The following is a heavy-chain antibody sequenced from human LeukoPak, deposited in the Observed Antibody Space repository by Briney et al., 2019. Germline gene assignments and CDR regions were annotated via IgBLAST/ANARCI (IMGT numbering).Heavy chain of an antibody. J-gene: IGHJ3*02. D-gene: IGHD3-9*01. CDR1: GYTFTSYD. CDR2: MNPNSGNT. Sequence: ASVKVSCKASGYTFTSYDINWVRQATGQGLEWVAWMNPNSGNTGYAQKFQGRVTITRNTSISTAYMELSSLRSEDTAVYYCARGGLRYFDQEAFDIWGQGTMVTVSS. V-gene: IGHV1-8*03. CDR3: ARGGLRYFDQEAFDI.